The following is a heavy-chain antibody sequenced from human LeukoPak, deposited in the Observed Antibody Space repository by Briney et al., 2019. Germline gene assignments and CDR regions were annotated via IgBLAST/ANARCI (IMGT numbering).Heavy chain of an antibody. CDR3: ARAGAAAAPGSWFDP. CDR1: GGSISSSNYY. J-gene: IGHJ5*02. Sequence: TSETLSLTCTVSGGSISSSNYYWGWIRQPPGKGLEWIGSIYYSGSTYDNPSLKSRVTISVDTSKNQFSLKLSSVTAADTAVYYCARAGAAAAPGSWFDPWGQGTLVTVSS. D-gene: IGHD6-13*01. V-gene: IGHV4-39*07. CDR2: IYYSGST.